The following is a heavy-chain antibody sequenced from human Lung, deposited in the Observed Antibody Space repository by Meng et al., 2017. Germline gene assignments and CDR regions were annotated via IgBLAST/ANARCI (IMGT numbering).Heavy chain of an antibody. V-gene: IGHV1-18*01. CDR3: AILSHCTGGTCYPYDY. CDR2: ISPYNGYT. D-gene: IGHD2-15*01. J-gene: IGHJ4*02. Sequence: QVTLMQSGAEVKKPGASVKGSCKASGYTFTTYVISWVRQAPGQGLEWMGWISPYNGYTSSIQKFQGRVTMTTDTSTSTAYMELMSLGSDDTAVYYCAILSHCTGGTCYPYDYWGQGTLVTVSS. CDR1: GYTFTTYV.